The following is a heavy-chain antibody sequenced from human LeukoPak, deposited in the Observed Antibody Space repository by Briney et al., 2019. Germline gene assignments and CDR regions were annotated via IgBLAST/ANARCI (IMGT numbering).Heavy chain of an antibody. CDR2: INWNGGST. CDR1: GFTFDDYG. D-gene: IGHD3-10*01. CDR3: ARHGTITMVRGRLRYYYMDV. V-gene: IGHV3-20*04. J-gene: IGHJ6*03. Sequence: GGSLRLSCAASGFTFDDYGMSWVRQAPGKGLEWVSGINWNGGSTGYADSVKGRFTIARDNAKNSLYLQMNSLRAEDTAVYYCARHGTITMVRGRLRYYYMDVWGKGATVTISS.